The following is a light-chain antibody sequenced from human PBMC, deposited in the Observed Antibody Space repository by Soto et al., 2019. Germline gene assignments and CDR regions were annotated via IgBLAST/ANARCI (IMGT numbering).Light chain of an antibody. CDR2: GAS. CDR1: QTVDSY. J-gene: IGKJ5*01. V-gene: IGKV3-11*01. CDR3: QQRSSWPIT. Sequence: ELVLTQSPGTLSLSPGERATLSCRASQTVDSYLVWYQQKPGQAPRLLIFGASNRATGIPARFSGSGSGTDFTLTINSLEPEDFALYYCQQRSSWPITFGQGTRLEIK.